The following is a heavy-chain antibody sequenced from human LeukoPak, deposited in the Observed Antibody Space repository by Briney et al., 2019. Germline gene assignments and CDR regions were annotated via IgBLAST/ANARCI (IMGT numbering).Heavy chain of an antibody. D-gene: IGHD6-19*01. CDR2: ISYDGSNK. Sequence: GGSLRLPCAASGFTFSSYAMHWVRQAPGKGLEWVAVISYDGSNKYYADSVKGRFTISRDNSKNTLYLQMNSLRAEDTAVYYCARPRREQWLVTWFDPWGQGTLVTVSS. J-gene: IGHJ5*02. CDR1: GFTFSSYA. V-gene: IGHV3-30-3*01. CDR3: ARPRREQWLVTWFDP.